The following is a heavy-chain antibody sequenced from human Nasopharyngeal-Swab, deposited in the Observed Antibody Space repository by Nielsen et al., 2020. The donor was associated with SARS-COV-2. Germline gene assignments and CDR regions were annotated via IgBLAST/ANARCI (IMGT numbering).Heavy chain of an antibody. D-gene: IGHD1-20*01. CDR3: AKDITEGGGY. J-gene: IGHJ4*02. CDR2: ISGSGGST. V-gene: IGHV3-23*01. CDR1: GFTFSSYA. Sequence: GESLKISCAASGFTFSSYAMSWVRQAPGKGLEWVSAISGSGGSTYYADSVKGRFTISRDNSKNTLYLQMNSLRAEDTALYYCAKDITEGGGYWGQGTLVTVSS.